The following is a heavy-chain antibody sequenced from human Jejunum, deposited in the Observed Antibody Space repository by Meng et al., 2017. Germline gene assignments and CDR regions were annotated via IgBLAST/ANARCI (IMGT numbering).Heavy chain of an antibody. J-gene: IGHJ5*02. CDR2: ISDGGST. Sequence: QVRVQGSRRVSLTPSGAPSPTAAVSGGSLSNINTWSCVRQPPGKGLEWIGEISDGGSTSYNPSLKNRVTISIDKSKSQFSLKLSSVTAADTAVYFCAKNGYCSGGRCSSGTSFDPWGQGTLVTVSS. V-gene: IGHV4-4*02. D-gene: IGHD2-15*01. CDR3: AKNGYCSGGRCSSGTSFDP. CDR1: GGSLSNINT.